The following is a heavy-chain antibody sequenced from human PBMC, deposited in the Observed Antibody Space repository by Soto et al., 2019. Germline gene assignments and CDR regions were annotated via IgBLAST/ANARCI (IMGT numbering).Heavy chain of an antibody. CDR3: VRGTPTPGLDI. CDR2: LNRRGTST. J-gene: IGHJ6*02. CDR1: GFRFSYYP. D-gene: IGHD1-1*01. V-gene: IGHV3-7*03. Sequence: AGGSRRRSCVGSGFRFSYYPLNWVRQAPGQGLEWAANLNRRGTSTNYVDPVRGRFSTSRDNTRNSFYLNMDSLRVGDTATYYCVRGTPTPGLDIWGRGTTVTVSS.